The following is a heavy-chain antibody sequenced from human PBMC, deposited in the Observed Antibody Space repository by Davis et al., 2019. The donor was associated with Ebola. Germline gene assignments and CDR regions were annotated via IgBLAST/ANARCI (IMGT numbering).Heavy chain of an antibody. CDR3: ARVVAAGGIDP. CDR1: GYTFTSYA. Sequence: ASVKVSCKASGYTFTSYAMHWVRQAPGQRLEWMGWINAGNGNTKYSQKFQGRVTITRDTSASTAYMELSSLRSEDTAMYYCARVVAAGGIDPWGQGTLVTISS. J-gene: IGHJ5*02. V-gene: IGHV1-3*01. D-gene: IGHD2-15*01. CDR2: INAGNGNT.